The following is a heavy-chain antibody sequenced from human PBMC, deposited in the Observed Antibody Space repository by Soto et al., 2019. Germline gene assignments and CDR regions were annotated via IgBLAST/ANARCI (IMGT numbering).Heavy chain of an antibody. CDR2: ISSSSSYI. V-gene: IGHV3-21*01. CDR3: ARNGNGSPSFFDC. J-gene: IGHJ4*02. Sequence: GGSLRLSCAASGFTFSSYSMNWVRQAPGKGLEWVSSISSSSSYIYYADSVKGRFTISRDNAKNSLYLQMNSLRAEDTAGFYCARNGNGSPSFFDCWGQGTLVTVSS. D-gene: IGHD1-1*01. CDR1: GFTFSSYS.